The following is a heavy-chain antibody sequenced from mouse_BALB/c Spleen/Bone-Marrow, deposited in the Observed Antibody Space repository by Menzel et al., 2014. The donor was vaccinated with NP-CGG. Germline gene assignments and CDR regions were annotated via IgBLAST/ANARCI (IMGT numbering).Heavy chain of an antibody. CDR3: ARYGNVRNAMDY. CDR1: GYTFTNNA. Sequence: QVQLKQSGAELVRPGVSVKISCKGSGYTFTNNAIHWVKQSRAKSLAWIGIISTYYGDTTYNQKFKGKATMTVDKSSSTAYLKLARLTSEDSAIYYCARYGNVRNAMDYWGQGTSVTGSS. J-gene: IGHJ4*01. CDR2: ISTYYGDT. V-gene: IGHV1S137*01. D-gene: IGHD1-1*01.